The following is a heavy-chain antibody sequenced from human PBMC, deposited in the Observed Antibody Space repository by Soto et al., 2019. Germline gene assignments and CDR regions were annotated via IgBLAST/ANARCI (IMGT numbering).Heavy chain of an antibody. D-gene: IGHD3-9*01. CDR3: ARCPIDHNWCEH. CDR1: GSDITTYY. Sequence: SETLSLTCTVSGSDITTYYWSWLRQSPGKGLEWIGHIYDTGSTTYNPSLKSRVTISVDTSNKQFSLRLTSVTAADTAVYYCARCPIDHNWCEHWGDETLVLVSS. V-gene: IGHV4-59*01. J-gene: IGHJ5*02. CDR2: IYDTGST.